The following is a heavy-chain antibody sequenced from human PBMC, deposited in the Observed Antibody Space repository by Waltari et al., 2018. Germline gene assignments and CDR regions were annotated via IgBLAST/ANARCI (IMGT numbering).Heavy chain of an antibody. CDR3: ARVNRGMATITGPFDP. Sequence: QVQLQESGPGLVRPSETLSLTCTVSGGSISSYYWSWIRPPAGKGREWIVRIYTMGSTNHNPSLKSRVTMSVDTSKNQFSLKLSSVTAADTAVYYCARVNRGMATITGPFDPWGQGTLVTVSS. V-gene: IGHV4-4*07. CDR1: GGSISSYY. D-gene: IGHD5-12*01. J-gene: IGHJ5*02. CDR2: IYTMGST.